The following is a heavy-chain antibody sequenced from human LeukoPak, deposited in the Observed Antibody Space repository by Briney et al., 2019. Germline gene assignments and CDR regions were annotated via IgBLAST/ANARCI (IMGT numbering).Heavy chain of an antibody. CDR2: IRYDGSNI. Sequence: QPGGSLRLSCAASGFTFSSYGMHWVRQAPGKGLEWVAFIRYDGSNIYYADSVKGRFTISRDNSKNTLYLQMNSLRAEDTAVYYCAKGSSGYSYALDAFDIWGQGTMVTVSS. J-gene: IGHJ3*02. CDR1: GFTFSSYG. CDR3: AKGSSGYSYALDAFDI. V-gene: IGHV3-30*02. D-gene: IGHD5-18*01.